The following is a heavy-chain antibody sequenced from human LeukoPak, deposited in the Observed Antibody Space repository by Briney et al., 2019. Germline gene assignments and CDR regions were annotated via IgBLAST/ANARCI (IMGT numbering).Heavy chain of an antibody. CDR2: IYYSGST. Sequence: SETLSLTCTVSGGSISSYYWSWIRQPPGKGLEWIGYIYYSGSTNYNPSLKSRVTISVDTSKNQFSLKLSSVTAADTAVYYCARGGSGWYGSYYFDYWGQGTQVTVSS. CDR1: GGSISSYY. J-gene: IGHJ4*02. V-gene: IGHV4-59*01. CDR3: ARGGSGWYGSYYFDY. D-gene: IGHD6-19*01.